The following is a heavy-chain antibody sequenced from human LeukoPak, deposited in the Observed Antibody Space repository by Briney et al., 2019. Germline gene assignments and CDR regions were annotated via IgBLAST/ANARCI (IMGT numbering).Heavy chain of an antibody. CDR3: ARDGTSSGYCHEAFDI. D-gene: IGHD3-22*01. V-gene: IGHV3-53*01. Sequence: PGRSLRLSCAASGFTVSSNYMSWVRQAPGKGLEWVSVIYSGGSTYYADSVKGRFTISRDNSKNTLYLQMNSLRAEDTAVYYCARDGTSSGYCHEAFDIWGQGTMVTVSS. CDR2: IYSGGST. J-gene: IGHJ3*02. CDR1: GFTVSSNY.